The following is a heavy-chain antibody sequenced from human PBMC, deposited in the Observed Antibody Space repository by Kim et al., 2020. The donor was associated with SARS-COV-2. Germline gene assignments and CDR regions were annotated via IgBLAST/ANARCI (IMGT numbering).Heavy chain of an antibody. CDR3: ARVPQPYGDYEGGGSSIYGMDV. D-gene: IGHD4-17*01. J-gene: IGHJ6*02. V-gene: IGHV1-8*01. CDR2: MNPNSGNT. CDR1: GYTFTSYD. Sequence: ASVKVSCKASGYTFTSYDINWVRQATGQGLEWMGWMNPNSGNTGYAQKFQGRVTMTRNTSISTAYMELSSLRSEDTAVYYCARVPQPYGDYEGGGSSIYGMDVWGQGTTVTVSS.